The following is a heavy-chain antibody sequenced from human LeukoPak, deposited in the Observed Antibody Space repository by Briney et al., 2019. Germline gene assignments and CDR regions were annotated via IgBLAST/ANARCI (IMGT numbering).Heavy chain of an antibody. CDR1: GGSFSGYY. CDR2: INHSGST. J-gene: IGHJ5*02. D-gene: IGHD3-22*01. CDR3: ARSSSGYYPEFDP. V-gene: IGHV4-34*01. Sequence: SETLSLTCAVYGGSFSGYYWSWIRQPPGKGLEWIGEINHSGSTNYNPSLKSRVTISVDTSKNQFSLKLSSVTAADTAVYYCARSSSGYYPEFDPWGQGTLVTVFS.